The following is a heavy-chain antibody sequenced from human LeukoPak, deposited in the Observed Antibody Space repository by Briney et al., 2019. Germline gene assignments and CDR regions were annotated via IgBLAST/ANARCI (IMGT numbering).Heavy chain of an antibody. CDR2: LSRSGGKT. CDR1: GFTFSIYA. CDR3: AKGLQWELPFDY. J-gene: IGHJ4*02. V-gene: IGHV3-23*01. Sequence: GGSLGLSCAASGFTFSIYAMSWVRQARGKGLECVSALSRSGGKTYYADSVKGRFTSSRDSSKNTLYMQMNSLRAEDTALYYCAKGLQWELPFDYWGQGTLVTVSS. D-gene: IGHD1-26*01.